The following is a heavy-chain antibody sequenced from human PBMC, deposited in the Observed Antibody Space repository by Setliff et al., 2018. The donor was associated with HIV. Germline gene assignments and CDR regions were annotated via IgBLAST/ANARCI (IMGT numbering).Heavy chain of an antibody. CDR1: GFTFSSYA. V-gene: IGHV3-23*01. Sequence: GESLRLSCVVSGFTFSSYAMSWVRQAPGKGLEWVSIISGSGDGTYYADSVKGRFTISRDNSKNTLYLQMKSLRAEDTAAYYCAKDPSSWELRATYFDYWGQGTLVTVSS. D-gene: IGHD1-7*01. CDR3: AKDPSSWELRATYFDY. J-gene: IGHJ4*02. CDR2: ISGSGDGT.